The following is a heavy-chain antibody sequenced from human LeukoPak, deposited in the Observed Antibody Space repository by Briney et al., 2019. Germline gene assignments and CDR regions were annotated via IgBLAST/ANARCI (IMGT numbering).Heavy chain of an antibody. Sequence: SETLSLTCTVSGGSISSSSYYWGWIRQPPGKGLEWIGSIYYSGSTYYNPSLKSRVTISVDTSKNQFSLKLSSVTAADTAVYYCARGGSSGWYGSNFDYWGQGTLVTVSS. D-gene: IGHD6-19*01. CDR2: IYYSGST. J-gene: IGHJ4*02. V-gene: IGHV4-39*01. CDR1: GGSISSSSYY. CDR3: ARGGSSGWYGSNFDY.